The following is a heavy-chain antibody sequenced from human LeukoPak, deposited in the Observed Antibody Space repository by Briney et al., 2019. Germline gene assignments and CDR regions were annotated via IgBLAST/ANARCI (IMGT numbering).Heavy chain of an antibody. CDR3: AVWESHNTY. D-gene: IGHD3-16*01. J-gene: IGHJ4*02. V-gene: IGHV3-7*01. CDR2: MKQDGSAH. Sequence: GGSLRLSCAASVSTVSSNFMSCVRQAPGKGLEWVAHMKQDGSAHYYVDSVKGRFTIYRDNARNSLYLQMNSLRADDTAVYYCAVWESHNTYWGQGTLVTVSS. CDR1: VSTVSSNF.